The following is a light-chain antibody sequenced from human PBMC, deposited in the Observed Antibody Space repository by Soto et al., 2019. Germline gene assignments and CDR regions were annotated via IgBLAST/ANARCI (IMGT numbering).Light chain of an antibody. CDR2: SAS. CDR3: QHYSTSPGFT. V-gene: IGKV3-20*01. CDR1: QSVSSNY. Sequence: EIVLTQSPGTLSLSPGERATLSCRASQSVSSNYLAWYQQKPGQAPRILIYSASIRATGIPDRFSGSGSGTDFTLTISRLEPEGFAVYYCQHYSTSPGFTFGPGTKVDIK. J-gene: IGKJ3*01.